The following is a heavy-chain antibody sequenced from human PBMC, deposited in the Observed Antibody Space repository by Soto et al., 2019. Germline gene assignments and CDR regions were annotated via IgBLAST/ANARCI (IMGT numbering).Heavy chain of an antibody. Sequence: QVQLVESGGGVVQPGRSLRLSCAASGFTFSSHGMHWVRQAPGKGLEWVAVIWYDGTNKYYADSVKGRFTISRDNSKNTLYLERNSLRAEDTAVYYCARGYGSGMASFDYWGQGTLVTVSS. J-gene: IGHJ4*02. CDR3: ARGYGSGMASFDY. CDR2: IWYDGTNK. D-gene: IGHD3-10*01. CDR1: GFTFSSHG. V-gene: IGHV3-33*01.